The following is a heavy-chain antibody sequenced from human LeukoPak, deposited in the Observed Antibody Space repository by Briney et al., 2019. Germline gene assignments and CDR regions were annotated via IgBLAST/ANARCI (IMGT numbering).Heavy chain of an antibody. V-gene: IGHV3-33*08. CDR3: ARGILGYSYGPGSFDM. Sequence: GGSLRLSCAASGFSLSSYWVHWVRQAPGKGLEWVAIIWYDGSNKYYADSVKGRFTISRDNSKNTLYLQMNSLRAEDTAVYYCARGILGYSYGPGSFDMWGQGTMVTVSS. CDR2: IWYDGSNK. CDR1: GFSLSSYW. D-gene: IGHD5-18*01. J-gene: IGHJ3*02.